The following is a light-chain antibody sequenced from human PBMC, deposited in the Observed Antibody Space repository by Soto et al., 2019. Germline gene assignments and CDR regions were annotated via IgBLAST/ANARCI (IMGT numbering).Light chain of an antibody. Sequence: DIQLTQSPSTLSASVGDRVIITCRASQTIGTWLAWYQERPGKATRLLIYKASTLERGVPSRFSGSGSGTEFTLSLSNLQPEDFATYYCHLYNTYSPTLGQGTKLEI. CDR2: KAS. CDR3: HLYNTYSPT. J-gene: IGKJ2*01. V-gene: IGKV1-5*03. CDR1: QTIGTW.